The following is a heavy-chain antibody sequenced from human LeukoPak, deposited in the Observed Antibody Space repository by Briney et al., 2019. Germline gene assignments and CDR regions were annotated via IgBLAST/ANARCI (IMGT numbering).Heavy chain of an antibody. CDR1: GGSISSSSYY. J-gene: IGHJ5*02. CDR2: IYYSGST. Sequence: PSETLSLTCTVSGGSISSSSYYWGWIRQPPGKGLEWIGSIYYSGSTYYNPSLKSRVTISIDTSKNQFSLKLSSVTAEDTALYYCARELTYYYDSSGYYYLRHNWLDPWGQGTLVTVSS. V-gene: IGHV4-39*07. D-gene: IGHD3-22*01. CDR3: ARELTYYYDSSGYYYLRHNWLDP.